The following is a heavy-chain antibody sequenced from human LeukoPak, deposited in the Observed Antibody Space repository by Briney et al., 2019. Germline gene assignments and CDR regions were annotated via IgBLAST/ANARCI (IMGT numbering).Heavy chain of an antibody. J-gene: IGHJ6*03. CDR2: MNPNSGNT. Sequence: ASVKVSCKASGYTVTSYDINWVRQATGQGLEWMGWMNPNSGNTGYAQKFQGRVTMTRNTSISTAYMELSSLRSEDTAVYYCASGITIFGVAGGASDMDVWGKGTTVTVSS. CDR1: GYTVTSYD. CDR3: ASGITIFGVAGGASDMDV. V-gene: IGHV1-8*01. D-gene: IGHD3-3*01.